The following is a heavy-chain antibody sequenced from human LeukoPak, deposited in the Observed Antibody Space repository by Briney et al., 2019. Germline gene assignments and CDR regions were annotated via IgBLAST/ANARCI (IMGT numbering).Heavy chain of an antibody. CDR2: ISGSGGST. J-gene: IGHJ4*02. D-gene: IGHD3-22*01. Sequence: GSLRLSCAASGFNFSSYAMSWVRQAPGKGLEGVSAISGSGGSTYYADSVKGRFTISRDNSKNTLYLQMNSLRAEDTAVYYCANKGLGLFGPGYYFDYWGQGTLVTVSS. CDR1: GFNFSSYA. CDR3: ANKGLGLFGPGYYFDY. V-gene: IGHV3-23*01.